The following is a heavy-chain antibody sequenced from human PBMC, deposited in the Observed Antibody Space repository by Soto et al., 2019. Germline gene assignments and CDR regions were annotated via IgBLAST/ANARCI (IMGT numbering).Heavy chain of an antibody. CDR1: GYTFTSYG. CDR3: ARVPTYYYDSSGYYSPNYYYYGMAV. J-gene: IGHJ6*02. Sequence: TSVKVSCKASGYTFTSYGISWVRQAPGQGLEWMGWISAYNGKTNYAQKFQGRVTITADTSTSTAYMELSSLRSEDTAVYYCARVPTYYYDSSGYYSPNYYYYGMAVWGQGTTVTVSS. V-gene: IGHV1-18*01. D-gene: IGHD3-22*01. CDR2: ISAYNGKT.